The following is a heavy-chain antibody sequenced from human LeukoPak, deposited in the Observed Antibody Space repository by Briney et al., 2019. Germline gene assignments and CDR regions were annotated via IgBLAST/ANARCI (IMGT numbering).Heavy chain of an antibody. J-gene: IGHJ4*02. CDR1: GFTFSSYS. D-gene: IGHD5-12*01. V-gene: IGHV3-21*01. Sequence: PGGSLRLSCAASGFTFSSYSMNWVRQAPGKGLEWVSSISSSSSYIYYADSVKGRFTISRDNSKNTLYLQMNSLRAEDTAVYYCAKDQWVATFYFDYWGQGTLVTVSS. CDR3: AKDQWVATFYFDY. CDR2: ISSSSSYI.